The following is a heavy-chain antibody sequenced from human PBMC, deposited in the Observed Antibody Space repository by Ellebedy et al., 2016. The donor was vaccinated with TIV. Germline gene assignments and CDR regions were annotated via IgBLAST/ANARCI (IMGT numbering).Heavy chain of an antibody. V-gene: IGHV4-34*01. D-gene: IGHD6-13*01. J-gene: IGHJ4*02. Sequence: SETLSLTCAVYGGSFSGYYWSWIRQPPGKGLEWIGEINHSGSTNFNPSLKSRVTVSVDPSKTQFSLKLSSVTAADTAVYYCARAPMGEAAAGPTLYYFDYWGQGTLVTVSS. CDR1: GGSFSGYY. CDR2: INHSGST. CDR3: ARAPMGEAAAGPTLYYFDY.